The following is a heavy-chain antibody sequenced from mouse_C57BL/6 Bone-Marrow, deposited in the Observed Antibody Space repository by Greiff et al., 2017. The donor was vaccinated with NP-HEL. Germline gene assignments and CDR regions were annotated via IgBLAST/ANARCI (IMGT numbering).Heavy chain of an antibody. Sequence: AQLQQSGAELVKPGASVKLSCTASGFNITDYYMHWVKQRTEQGLEWIGRIDPEDGETKYAPKFQGKATITADTSSNTAYLQLSSLTSEDTAVYYCARKGFITTVLNYYAMDYWGQGTSVTVSS. CDR2: IDPEDGET. D-gene: IGHD1-1*01. V-gene: IGHV14-2*01. CDR3: ARKGFITTVLNYYAMDY. J-gene: IGHJ4*01. CDR1: GFNITDYY.